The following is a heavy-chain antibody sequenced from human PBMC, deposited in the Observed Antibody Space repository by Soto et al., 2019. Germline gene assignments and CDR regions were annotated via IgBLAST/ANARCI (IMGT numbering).Heavy chain of an antibody. CDR2: MNPDGIQT. CDR1: GFTYSNYW. CDR3: AREPRVLSY. J-gene: IGHJ1*01. D-gene: IGHD3-10*01. Sequence: PGGSLRLSCVASGFTYSNYWMAWVRQVPGKGLEWVAYMNPDGIQTFYVDSVRGRVTISRDNAKNSLYLQIRSLRVEDTAIYYCAREPRVLSYWGQGTLVTVS. V-gene: IGHV3-7*01.